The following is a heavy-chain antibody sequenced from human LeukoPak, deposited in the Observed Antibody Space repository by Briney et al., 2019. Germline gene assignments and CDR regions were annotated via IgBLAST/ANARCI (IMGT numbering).Heavy chain of an antibody. V-gene: IGHV3-11*04. CDR2: ISESGSTI. CDR3: ARVHYGDYDRAFDI. Sequence: GGSLRLSCAASGFTFSDYYMSWIRQAPGKGLEWVSYISESGSTIYYADSVKGRFTISRDNAKNSLYLQMNSLRAEDTAVYYCARVHYGDYDRAFDIWGQGTMVTVSS. CDR1: GFTFSDYY. J-gene: IGHJ3*02. D-gene: IGHD4-17*01.